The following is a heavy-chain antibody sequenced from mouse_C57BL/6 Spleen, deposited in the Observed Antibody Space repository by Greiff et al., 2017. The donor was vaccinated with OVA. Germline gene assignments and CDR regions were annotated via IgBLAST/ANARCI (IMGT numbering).Heavy chain of an antibody. CDR3: TRGDGSLYYYAMDY. CDR1: GFTFSSYA. J-gene: IGHJ4*01. CDR2: ISSGGDYI. D-gene: IGHD6-5*01. V-gene: IGHV5S21*01. Sequence: EVKLEESGAGLVKPGGSLKLSCAASGFTFSSYAMSWVRQTPEKRLEWVAYISSGGDYIYYADTVKGRFTISRDNARNTLYLQMSSLKSEDTAMYYCTRGDGSLYYYAMDYWGQGTSVTVSS.